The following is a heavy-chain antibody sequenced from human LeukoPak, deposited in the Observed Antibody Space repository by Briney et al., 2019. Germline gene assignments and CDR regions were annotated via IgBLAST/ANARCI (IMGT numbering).Heavy chain of an antibody. Sequence: SETLSLTCSVSGYSIDNGYYWGWIRQPPGQGLEWIGNIFYSGSTYYSPSLRSRVTISLDTSRNQFSLKLNSVTAADTAVYYCAKSNGYGLVDIWGQGTMVTVSS. CDR1: GYSIDNGYY. D-gene: IGHD3-10*01. CDR2: IFYSGST. V-gene: IGHV4-38-2*02. J-gene: IGHJ3*02. CDR3: AKSNGYGLVDI.